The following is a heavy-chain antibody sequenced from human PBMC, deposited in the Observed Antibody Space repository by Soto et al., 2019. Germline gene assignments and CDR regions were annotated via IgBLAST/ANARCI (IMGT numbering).Heavy chain of an antibody. V-gene: IGHV3-23*01. CDR1: GFTFSSYA. J-gene: IGHJ6*02. Sequence: EVQLLESGGGLVQPGGSLRLSCAASGFTFSSYAMTWVRQAPGKGLEWVSALSGSGVSTYYADSVKGRFTISRDNPKNTLYRQMNSLIAEDTAVYYCAKGGGSKDYYNTSGYYLYYYCAMDVWGQGTRVTVSS. CDR2: LSGSGVST. D-gene: IGHD3-22*01. CDR3: AKGGGSKDYYNTSGYYLYYYCAMDV.